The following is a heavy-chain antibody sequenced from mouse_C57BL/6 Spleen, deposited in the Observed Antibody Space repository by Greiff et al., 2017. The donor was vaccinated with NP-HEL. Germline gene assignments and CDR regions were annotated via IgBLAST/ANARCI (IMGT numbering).Heavy chain of an antibody. CDR3: ARRGDGYYCWYFDV. CDR2: IYPSDSET. D-gene: IGHD2-3*01. CDR1: GYTFTSYW. J-gene: IGHJ1*03. Sequence: QVQLKQPGAELVRPGSSVKLSCKASGYTFTSYWMPWVKQRPIQGLEWIGNIYPSDSETHYNQKFKDKATFTVDKSSSTAYMQLSSLTSEDSAVYYCARRGDGYYCWYFDVWGTGTTVTVSS. V-gene: IGHV1-52*01.